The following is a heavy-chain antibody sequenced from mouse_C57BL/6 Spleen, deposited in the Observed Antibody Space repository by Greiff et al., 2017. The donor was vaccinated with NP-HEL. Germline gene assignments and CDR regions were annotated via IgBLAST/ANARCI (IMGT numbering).Heavy chain of an antibody. CDR2: IYWDDDK. CDR1: GFSLSTSGMG. J-gene: IGHJ3*01. V-gene: IGHV8-12*01. Sequence: QVTLKESGPGILQSSQTLSLTCSFSGFSLSTSGMGVSWIRQPSGKGLEWLAHIYWDDDKRYNPSLKSRLTISKDTSRNQVFLKLTSVDTADTATYYCARREDDGYPFAYWGQGTLVTVSA. D-gene: IGHD2-3*01. CDR3: ARREDDGYPFAY.